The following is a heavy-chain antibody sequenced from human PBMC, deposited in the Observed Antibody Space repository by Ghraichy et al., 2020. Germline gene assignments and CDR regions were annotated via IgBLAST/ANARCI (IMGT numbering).Heavy chain of an antibody. V-gene: IGHV4-39*01. CDR2: IYYSGST. D-gene: IGHD7-27*01. Sequence: SETLSLTCTVSGGSISSSSYYWGWIRQPPGKGLEWIGSIYYSGSTYYNPSLKSRVTISVDTSKNQFSLKLSSVTAADTAVYYCARLRTGEVMDVWGQGTTVTVSS. CDR3: ARLRTGEVMDV. J-gene: IGHJ6*02. CDR1: GGSISSSSYY.